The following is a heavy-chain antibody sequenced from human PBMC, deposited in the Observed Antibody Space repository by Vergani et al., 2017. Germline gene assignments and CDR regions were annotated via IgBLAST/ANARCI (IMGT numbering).Heavy chain of an antibody. J-gene: IGHJ4*02. V-gene: IGHV4-59*01. CDR3: AVQAGGIAAAGHYFFDY. D-gene: IGHD6-13*01. CDR1: GGPISSYY. CDR2: IYYSGCT. Sequence: QVQLQESGPGLVKPSETLSLTCTVPGGPISSYYWSWIRQPPGKGLEWIGYIYYSGCTNYNPSLKGRVTISVDTSKNQFSLKLSSVTAADTAGYYCAVQAGGIAAAGHYFFDYWGQGTLVTVSS.